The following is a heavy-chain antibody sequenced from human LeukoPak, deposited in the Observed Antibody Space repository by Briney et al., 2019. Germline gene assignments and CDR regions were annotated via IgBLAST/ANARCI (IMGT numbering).Heavy chain of an antibody. Sequence: PGGSLRLSCAASGFTVSSNYMSWVRQAPGKGLEWVSVIYSGGSTYYADSVKGRFTISRHNSKNTLYLQMNSLRVEDTAVYYCATPSPGGAAAGLFDYWGQGTLVTVSS. V-gene: IGHV3-53*04. CDR1: GFTVSSNY. CDR2: IYSGGST. CDR3: ATPSPGGAAAGLFDY. J-gene: IGHJ4*02. D-gene: IGHD6-13*01.